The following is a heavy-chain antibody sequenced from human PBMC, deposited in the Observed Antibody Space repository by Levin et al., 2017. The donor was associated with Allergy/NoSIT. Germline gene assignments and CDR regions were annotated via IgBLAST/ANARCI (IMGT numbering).Heavy chain of an antibody. Sequence: PGESLKISCAASGFTFSSYAMSWVRQAPGKGLEWVSAISGSGGSTYYADSVKGRFTISRDNSKNTLYLQMNSLRAEDTAVYYCANVGAWYDSSGYYDDYWGQGTLVTVSS. J-gene: IGHJ4*02. CDR3: ANVGAWYDSSGYYDDY. V-gene: IGHV3-23*01. CDR2: ISGSGGST. D-gene: IGHD3-22*01. CDR1: GFTFSSYA.